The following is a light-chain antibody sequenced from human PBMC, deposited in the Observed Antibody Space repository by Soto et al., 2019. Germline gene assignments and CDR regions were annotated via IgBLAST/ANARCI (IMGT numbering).Light chain of an antibody. J-gene: IGKJ4*01. V-gene: IGKV1-27*01. CDR3: QKYNSAPPT. CDR1: QGIAPY. CDR2: ATP. Sequence: DVQMPQSPSSLSAFVGDRVTITCRASQGIAPYLAWFQQKPGKVPKLLIYATPTLHSGVPSRFSGSASGTDFTLTINSLQPEDVGTDYCQKYNSAPPTCGGETKVEIK.